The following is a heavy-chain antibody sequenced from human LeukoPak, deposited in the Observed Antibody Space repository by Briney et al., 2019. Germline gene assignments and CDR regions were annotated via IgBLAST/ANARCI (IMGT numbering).Heavy chain of an antibody. J-gene: IGHJ4*02. V-gene: IGHV3-11*01. Sequence: GGSLRLSCAASEFVFSDCYMSWIRQAPGKGLEWVSYFSDRGSTIYYADSVKGRFTISRDNVKNSLYLQMNGLRAEDTAVYYCAREMEGDYGSGTFFDLWGQGNMVTVSS. CDR1: EFVFSDCY. CDR2: FSDRGSTI. D-gene: IGHD3-10*01. CDR3: AREMEGDYGSGTFFDL.